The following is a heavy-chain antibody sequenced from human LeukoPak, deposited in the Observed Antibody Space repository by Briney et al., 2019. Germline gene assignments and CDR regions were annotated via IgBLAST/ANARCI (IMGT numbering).Heavy chain of an antibody. J-gene: IGHJ4*02. Sequence: GASVKVSCKASGYTFTIYDINWMRQATGQGLEWMGWINPNSGDTNYAQKFQGRVTMARDTSINTVYMQLSRLRSDDTAVYYCATGAASYYGDWGQGTLVTVSS. V-gene: IGHV1-2*02. CDR2: INPNSGDT. CDR3: ATGAASYYGD. CDR1: GYTFTIYD. D-gene: IGHD1-26*01.